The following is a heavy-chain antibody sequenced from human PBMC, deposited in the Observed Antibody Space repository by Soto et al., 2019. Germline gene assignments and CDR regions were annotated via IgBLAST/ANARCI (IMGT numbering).Heavy chain of an antibody. CDR2: ISPYNGHT. D-gene: IGHD2-2*01. CDR3: ARDLTIVPATHPRLENYGMDV. J-gene: IGHJ6*02. Sequence: QVQLVQSAVEVKKPGASVKVSCKASGYSFTSYGISWVRRAPGQGLEWMGWISPYNGHTQFVERFQGRVTMTTDPSTKTAYMELRNLRSDDTAHYYCARDLTIVPATHPRLENYGMDVWGQGTTVIVSS. V-gene: IGHV1-18*01. CDR1: GYSFTSYG.